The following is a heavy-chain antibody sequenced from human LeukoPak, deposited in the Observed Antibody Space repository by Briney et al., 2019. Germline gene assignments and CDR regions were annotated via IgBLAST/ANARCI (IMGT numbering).Heavy chain of an antibody. J-gene: IGHJ6*02. CDR1: GFTVSSNY. CDR3: AREMNDRELDFFYGMDV. V-gene: IGHV3-66*01. D-gene: IGHD1-1*01. CDR2: IYSGGST. Sequence: GGSLRLSCAASGFTVSSNYMSWVRQAPGKGLEWVSVIYSGGSTYYADSVKGRFTISRDNSKNTLYLQMNSLRAEDTAVYFCAREMNDRELDFFYGMDVWGQGTTVTVSS.